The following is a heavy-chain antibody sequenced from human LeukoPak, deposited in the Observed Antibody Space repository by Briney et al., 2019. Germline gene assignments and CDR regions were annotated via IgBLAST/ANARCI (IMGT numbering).Heavy chain of an antibody. CDR1: GFTFSDYA. Sequence: GGSLRLSCVASGFTFSDYAMNWVRQAPGKGLEWVSTFKTNYNQVYYAESVRGRFTMSTDNSKNTAYLQMNSLRAEDTALYYCVRRGTNLYFDFWGRGTLVTVSS. J-gene: IGHJ2*01. V-gene: IGHV3-23*05. CDR3: VRRGTNLYFDF. D-gene: IGHD1-14*01. CDR2: FKTNYNQV.